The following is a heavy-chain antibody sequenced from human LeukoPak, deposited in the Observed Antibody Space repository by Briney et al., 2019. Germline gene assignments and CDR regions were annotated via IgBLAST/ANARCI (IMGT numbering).Heavy chain of an antibody. CDR1: GFTFSSYA. CDR2: ISGNGGST. CDR3: AKVRGGYYKTNPPDY. Sequence: PGGSLRLSCAASGFTFSSYAMSWVRQAPGKGLEWVSAISGNGGSTYYADSVKGRFTISRDNSKNTLYLQMNSLRAEDTAVYYCAKVRGGYYKTNPPDYWGQGTLVTVSS. V-gene: IGHV3-23*01. D-gene: IGHD3-22*01. J-gene: IGHJ4*02.